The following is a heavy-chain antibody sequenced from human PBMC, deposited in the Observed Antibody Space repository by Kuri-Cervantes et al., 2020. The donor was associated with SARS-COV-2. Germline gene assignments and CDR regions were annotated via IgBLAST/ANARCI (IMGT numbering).Heavy chain of an antibody. CDR3: ARGLNWSGYP. CDR2: IYTSGST. CDR1: GGSISSYY. J-gene: IGHJ5*02. V-gene: IGHV4-4*07. Sequence: GSLRLSCTASGGSISSYYWSWIRQPAGKGLEWIGRIYTSGSTNYNPSLKSRVTISVDTSKNQFSLKLSSVTAADTAVYYCARGLNWSGYPWGQGTLVTVSS. D-gene: IGHD3-3*01.